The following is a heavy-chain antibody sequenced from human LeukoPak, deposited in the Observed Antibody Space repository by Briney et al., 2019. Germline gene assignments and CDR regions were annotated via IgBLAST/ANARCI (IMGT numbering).Heavy chain of an antibody. J-gene: IGHJ6*03. CDR2: IIPIFGTA. Sequence: GASAKVSCKASGGTFSSYAISWVRQAPGQGLEWMGRIIPIFGTANYAQKFQGRVTITTDESTSTAYMELSSLRSEDTAVYYCARSNQRPPYYYYMDVWGKGTTVTVSS. V-gene: IGHV1-69*05. CDR1: GGTFSSYA. D-gene: IGHD1-14*01. CDR3: ARSNQRPPYYYYMDV.